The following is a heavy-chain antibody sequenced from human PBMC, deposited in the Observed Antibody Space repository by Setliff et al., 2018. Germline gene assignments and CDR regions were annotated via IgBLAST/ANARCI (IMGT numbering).Heavy chain of an antibody. V-gene: IGHV1-69*10. CDR3: ARNAITGTTKKYYYYLDG. CDR2: TIPLLPLP. Sequence: GASVKVSCKASGGTLSTLAITWVRQAPGQGLEWMGGTIPLLPLPNYAVKFQGRVTITADKSTTTAYMELTSLTSEDTAVDYCARNAITGTTKKYYYYLDGWGQGTTVTVSS. D-gene: IGHD1-7*01. CDR1: GGTLSTLA. J-gene: IGHJ6*03.